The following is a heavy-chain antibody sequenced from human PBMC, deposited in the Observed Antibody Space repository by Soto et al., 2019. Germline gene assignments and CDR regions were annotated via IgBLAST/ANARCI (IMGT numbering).Heavy chain of an antibody. D-gene: IGHD2-21*02. CDR3: ARDLWGYCGADCYPLDV. CDR1: GGSISSYY. CDR2: MYNTGST. J-gene: IGHJ6*02. Sequence: SETLCLTCTVSGGSISSYYWSGILQPPGKGLEWIGYMYNTGSTIYNPSLKSRVTISVDTSKNQFSLKLNSVTAADTAVYYCARDLWGYCGADCYPLDVWGQGTTVTVS. V-gene: IGHV4-59*01.